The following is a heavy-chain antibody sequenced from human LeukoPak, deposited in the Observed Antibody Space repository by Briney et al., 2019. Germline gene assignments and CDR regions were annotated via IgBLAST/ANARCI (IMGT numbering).Heavy chain of an antibody. D-gene: IGHD2/OR15-2a*01. V-gene: IGHV3-15*01. CDR3: TTFDDAAFLI. Sequence: VGSLTLSCAVSAFTSSNAWMSWVRQAPGKGLEWVGRIKSKTDGGTRDYAAPVKGRFTISRDDSKNTLYLQMNSLKTEDTAVYYRTTFDDAAFLIRGQGTMVTVSS. CDR1: AFTSSNAW. CDR2: IKSKTDGGTR. J-gene: IGHJ3*02.